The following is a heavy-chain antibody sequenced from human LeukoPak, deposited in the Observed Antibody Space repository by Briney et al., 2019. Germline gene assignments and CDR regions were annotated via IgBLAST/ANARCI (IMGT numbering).Heavy chain of an antibody. CDR3: ARVGTDDYGDYYFDY. Sequence: PSETLSLTCTVSGGSISNYYRSWIRQPAGKGLEWIGRIYISGSTSGSTDYNPSLKSRVTMSVDTSRNQFSLKLSSVTAADTAVYYCARVGTDDYGDYYFDYWGQGTLVTVSS. V-gene: IGHV4-4*07. J-gene: IGHJ4*02. CDR2: IYISGSTSGST. CDR1: GGSISNYY. D-gene: IGHD4-17*01.